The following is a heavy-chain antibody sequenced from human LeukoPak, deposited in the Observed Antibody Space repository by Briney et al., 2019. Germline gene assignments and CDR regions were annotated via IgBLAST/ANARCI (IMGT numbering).Heavy chain of an antibody. Sequence: GESLKISCKGSGYSFTSYWIGWVRQMPGKGLEWMGIIYPGDSDTRYSPSFQGQVTISADKSIGTAYLQWSSLKASDTAMYYCARPPGGYCSGGSCYSEYYFDYWGQGTLVTVSS. CDR3: ARPPGGYCSGGSCYSEYYFDY. CDR1: GYSFTSYW. J-gene: IGHJ4*02. D-gene: IGHD2-15*01. CDR2: IYPGDSDT. V-gene: IGHV5-51*01.